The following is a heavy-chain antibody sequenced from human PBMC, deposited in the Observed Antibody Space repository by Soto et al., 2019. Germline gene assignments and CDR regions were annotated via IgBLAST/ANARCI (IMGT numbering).Heavy chain of an antibody. CDR1: GGSISTYY. CDR3: ARDSTSYCSSTSCYRWGYYYYYGMDV. D-gene: IGHD2-2*01. CDR2: VYHSGTT. J-gene: IGHJ6*02. Sequence: PSETLSLTCTVSGGSISTYYWTWIRQSPGKGPEWIGYVYHSGTTNYNPSLESRVTMSLDTSKNQFSLKLSAVTTADTAVYYCARDSTSYCSSTSCYRWGYYYYYGMDVWGQGTTVT. V-gene: IGHV4-59*01.